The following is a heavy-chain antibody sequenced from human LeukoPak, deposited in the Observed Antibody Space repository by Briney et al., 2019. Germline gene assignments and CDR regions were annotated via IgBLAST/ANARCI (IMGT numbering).Heavy chain of an antibody. D-gene: IGHD3-10*01. Sequence: GESLRISCQGSGYSFTSYWSSWVRKMPGKGLEWMGKIVPSDSSTNYSPSFQGHVTSSADKSISTAYLQWSSLKASDTAMYYCARHIGLWFGELSNFDYWGQGTLVTVSS. CDR2: IVPSDSST. V-gene: IGHV5-10-1*01. CDR3: ARHIGLWFGELSNFDY. J-gene: IGHJ4*02. CDR1: GYSFTSYW.